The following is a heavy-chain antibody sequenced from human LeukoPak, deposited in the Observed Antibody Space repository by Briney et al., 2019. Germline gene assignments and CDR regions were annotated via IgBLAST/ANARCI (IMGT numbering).Heavy chain of an antibody. D-gene: IGHD3-16*01. CDR2: VSPDGSST. CDR3: ARGCCGEYVCLDN. V-gene: IGHV3-74*01. CDR1: GFTFSSYW. J-gene: IGHJ4*02. Sequence: GGSLRLSCAASGFTFSSYWMHWVRQAPGKGLVWVSRVSPDGSSTNYADSVRGRFTISRDNAKNTLYLQMHSLTAEDTAVYYCARGCCGEYVCLDNWGQGALVTVSS.